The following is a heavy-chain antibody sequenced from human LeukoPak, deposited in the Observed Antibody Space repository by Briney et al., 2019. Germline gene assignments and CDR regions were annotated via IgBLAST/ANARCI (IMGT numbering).Heavy chain of an antibody. CDR2: IKSNADGGTP. D-gene: IGHD2/OR15-2a*01. CDR1: GFSFMNAW. Sequence: GGSLRLSCAASGFSFMNAWMIWVRQAPGKGLEWVGRIKSNADGGTPDYAAPARGRFTISRDDSKNTLYLQMNSLKSEDTAVYYCTTFYHEYSPYWGRGTLVTVSS. CDR3: TTFYHEYSPY. J-gene: IGHJ4*02. V-gene: IGHV3-15*01.